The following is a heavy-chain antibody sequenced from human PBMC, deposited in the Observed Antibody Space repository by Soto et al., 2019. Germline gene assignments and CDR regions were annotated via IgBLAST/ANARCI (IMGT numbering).Heavy chain of an antibody. CDR1: GYTFTGYY. D-gene: IGHD3-22*01. Sequence: GASVKVPCKASGYTFTGYYMHWVRQAPGQGLEWMGWINPNSGGTNYAQKFQGWVTMTRDTSISTAYMELSRLRSDDTAVYYCARVRRSSGYYYGYWGQGTPVTVSS. CDR2: INPNSGGT. CDR3: ARVRRSSGYYYGY. J-gene: IGHJ4*02. V-gene: IGHV1-2*04.